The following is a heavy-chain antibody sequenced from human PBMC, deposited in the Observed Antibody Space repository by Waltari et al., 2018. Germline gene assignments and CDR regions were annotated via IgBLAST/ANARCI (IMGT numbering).Heavy chain of an antibody. CDR3: ARGSYDILTGFYEHFFDT. CDR2: IYHSGST. Sequence: QVQLQESGPGLVKPSETLSLTCTVSGYSIRSGSYRGWLRQPPGKGLAWIGGIYHSGSTYYNPSLNSRVTISVDTSKNQFSLNLRSVTAADTAVYYCARGSYDILTGFYEHFFDTWGQGTMVTVSS. D-gene: IGHD3-9*01. J-gene: IGHJ3*02. CDR1: GYSIRSGSY. V-gene: IGHV4-38-2*02.